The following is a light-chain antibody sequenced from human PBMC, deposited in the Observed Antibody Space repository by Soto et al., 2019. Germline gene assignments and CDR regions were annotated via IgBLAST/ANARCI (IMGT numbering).Light chain of an antibody. V-gene: IGKV3-20*01. J-gene: IGKJ4*01. Sequence: EIVLTQSPGTLSLSPGERATLSCRASQSVSSSYLAWYQHKPGQAPRLLIYGASSRPTGISDRFSGSGSGTDFTLTISRLEPEEFEGCYSQQYGSAHRLTFGGGTKVEIK. CDR2: GAS. CDR1: QSVSSSY. CDR3: QQYGSAHRLT.